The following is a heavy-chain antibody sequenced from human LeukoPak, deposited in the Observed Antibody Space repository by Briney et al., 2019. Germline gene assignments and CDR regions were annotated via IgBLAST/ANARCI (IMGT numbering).Heavy chain of an antibody. J-gene: IGHJ4*02. D-gene: IGHD4-17*01. V-gene: IGHV3-73*01. CDR3: TRRLMTTVNDY. Sequence: PGGSLRLSCEASGFTFSGSAMHWVRQSPGKGLEWVGRIRSKANDHATAYAASVRGRFTISRDDSKNTAYLQMNSLKTEDTAVYYCTRRLMTTVNDYWGQGTLVTVSS. CDR2: IRSKANDHAT. CDR1: GFTFSGSA.